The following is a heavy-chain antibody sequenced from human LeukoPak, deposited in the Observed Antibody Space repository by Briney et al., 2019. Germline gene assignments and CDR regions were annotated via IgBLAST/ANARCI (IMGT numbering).Heavy chain of an antibody. CDR2: ITGGGDTT. Sequence: GGSLGLSCAASGFTFSSYAMTWVRQAPGKGLEWVSAITGGGDTTYYADSVKGRFTISRDNSKNTLYLQMNNLRAEDTAIYYCAKAANYDILTGYYLDYWGQGTLVTVSS. CDR3: AKAANYDILTGYYLDY. D-gene: IGHD3-9*01. CDR1: GFTFSSYA. J-gene: IGHJ4*02. V-gene: IGHV3-23*01.